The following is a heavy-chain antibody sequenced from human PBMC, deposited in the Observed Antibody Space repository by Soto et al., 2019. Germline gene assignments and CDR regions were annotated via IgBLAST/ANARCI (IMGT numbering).Heavy chain of an antibody. CDR2: INHSGST. CDR1: GGSFSGYY. V-gene: IGHV4-34*01. D-gene: IGHD3-9*01. J-gene: IGHJ4*02. Sequence: QVQLQQWGAGLLKPSETLSLTCAVYGGSFSGYYWSWIRQPPGKGLEWIGEINHSGSTNYYPSLKSRVTISVDTSKNQFSLKLSSVTAADTAVYYCARGQSRYFDWLLYWGQGTLVTVSS. CDR3: ARGQSRYFDWLLY.